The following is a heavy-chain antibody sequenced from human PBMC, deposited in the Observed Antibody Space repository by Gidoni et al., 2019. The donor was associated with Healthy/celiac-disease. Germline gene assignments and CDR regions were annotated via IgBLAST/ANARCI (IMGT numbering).Heavy chain of an antibody. CDR3: ATGSYPFEYFQH. D-gene: IGHD1-26*01. Sequence: EVQLVESGVGLVQPGGSLRLSCSASGFTVSSNYMSWVRQAPGKGLEWVSVIYSGGSKYYADSVKGRFTISRDNSKNTLYLQMNSLRDEDTAVYYCATGSYPFEYFQHWGQGTLVTVSS. V-gene: IGHV3-66*01. CDR1: GFTVSSNY. CDR2: IYSGGSK. J-gene: IGHJ1*01.